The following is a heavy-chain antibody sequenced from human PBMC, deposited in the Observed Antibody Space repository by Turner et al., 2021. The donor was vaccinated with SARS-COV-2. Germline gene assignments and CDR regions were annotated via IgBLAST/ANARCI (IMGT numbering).Heavy chain of an antibody. CDR3: ARWAYYDSSGYYPSHFDY. D-gene: IGHD3-22*01. CDR1: GFTFSSYS. V-gene: IGHV3-21*01. Sequence: EVQLVESGGGLVKPGGSLRLSCAASGFTFSSYSMNWVRQAPGKGLKWVSSISSSSSYIYYADSVKGRFTISRDNAKNSLYLQMNSLRAEDTAVYYCARWAYYDSSGYYPSHFDYWGQGTLVTVSS. CDR2: ISSSSSYI. J-gene: IGHJ4*02.